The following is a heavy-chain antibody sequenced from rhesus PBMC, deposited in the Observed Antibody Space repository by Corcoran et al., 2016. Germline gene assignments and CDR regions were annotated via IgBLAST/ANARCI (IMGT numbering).Heavy chain of an antibody. CDR1: GGSISGYYY. CDR3: ARNGPLTMVRFDV. Sequence: QVRLQQWGEGLVKPSETLSLTCAVYGGSISGYYYWSWIRQPPGKELEWIGYIYGPVTNTPNNPPLERRVTISKDTSKNQFALKLSSVSAADTAVYYCARNGPLTMVRFDVWGPGVLVTVSS. D-gene: IGHD3-16*01. V-gene: IGHV4-73*01. CDR2: IYGPVTNT. J-gene: IGHJ5-1*01.